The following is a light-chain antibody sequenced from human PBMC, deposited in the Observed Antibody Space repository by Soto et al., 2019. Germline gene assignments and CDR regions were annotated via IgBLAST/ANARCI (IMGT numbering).Light chain of an antibody. CDR2: GAA. J-gene: IGKJ4*01. Sequence: EIVLTQSPATLSLSPGETAALSCRASQSVTSSFLAWYQQKPGQAPRLLIYGAASRATGIPDRFGGSGSGTDFTLTISRLEPEDFAVYYCQQYGSSPLTFGGGTKVEIK. V-gene: IGKV3-20*01. CDR1: QSVTSSF. CDR3: QQYGSSPLT.